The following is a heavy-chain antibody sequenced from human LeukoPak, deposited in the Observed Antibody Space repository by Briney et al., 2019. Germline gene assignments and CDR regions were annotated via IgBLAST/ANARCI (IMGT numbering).Heavy chain of an antibody. CDR3: ARDSDVAYDFWSGYYGWYFDY. Sequence: GGSLRLSCAASGFNFSSYSMNWVHQAPGKGLEWVSSISSSSSYIYYADSVKGRFTISRDHAKNSLYLQMNSLRGEDTAVYYCARDSDVAYDFWSGYYGWYFDYWGQGTLVTVSS. V-gene: IGHV3-21*01. CDR2: ISSSSSYI. J-gene: IGHJ4*02. CDR1: GFNFSSYS. D-gene: IGHD3-3*01.